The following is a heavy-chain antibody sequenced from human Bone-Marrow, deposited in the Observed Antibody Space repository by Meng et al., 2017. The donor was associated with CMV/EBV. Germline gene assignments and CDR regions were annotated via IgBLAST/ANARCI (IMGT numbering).Heavy chain of an antibody. CDR3: TTGTTTL. V-gene: IGHV3-15*01. CDR1: GLTFSKVW. Sequence: GESLKISCAVSGLTFSKVWMSWLRRAPGKGLEWVGRIKSKTDGGTEDYATPVKGRFTISRDDSKNTLYLQMNSLKTEDTAVDYCTTGTTTLRGQGTLVTVSS. J-gene: IGHJ4*02. CDR2: IKSKTDGGTE. D-gene: IGHD2/OR15-2a*01.